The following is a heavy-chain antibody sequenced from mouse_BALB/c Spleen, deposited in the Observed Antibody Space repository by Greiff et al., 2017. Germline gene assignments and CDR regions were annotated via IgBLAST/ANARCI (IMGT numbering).Heavy chain of an antibody. CDR1: GYSITSDYA. CDR3: ARSEDYDEDWYFDV. Sequence: EVKLMESGPGLVKPSQSLSLTCTVTGYSITSDYAWNWIRQFPGNKLEWMGYISYSGSTSYNPSLKSRISITRDTSKNQFFLQLNSVTTEDTATYYCARSEDYDEDWYFDVWGAGTTVTVSS. V-gene: IGHV3-2*02. D-gene: IGHD2-4*01. J-gene: IGHJ1*01. CDR2: ISYSGST.